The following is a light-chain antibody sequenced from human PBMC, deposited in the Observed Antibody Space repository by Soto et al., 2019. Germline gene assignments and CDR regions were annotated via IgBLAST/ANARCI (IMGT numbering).Light chain of an antibody. CDR1: QSFSSSY. V-gene: IGKV3-20*01. Sequence: EIVFTQSPGTLCLSPGERAPLSCSASQSFSSSYLAWSQQKPGPAPRLLIYGASSTATGTPDRCSGSGSRTDFTLTISRLEPEDVAVYYCQQYGISGTFGQGTKVDIK. J-gene: IGKJ1*01. CDR2: GAS. CDR3: QQYGISGT.